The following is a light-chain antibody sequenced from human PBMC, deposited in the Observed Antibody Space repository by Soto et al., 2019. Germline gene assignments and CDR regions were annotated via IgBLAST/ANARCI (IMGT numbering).Light chain of an antibody. CDR2: AAS. CDR1: QSVSSSY. CDR3: QQYGSSPLT. Sequence: EIVLTQSPGTLSLSPGERATLPCRASQSVSSSYFAWYQQKPGQAPRLLIYAASSRATGIPDRFSGSGSGTDFTLTISRLEPEDFAVYYCQQYGSSPLTFGGGTKVEIK. V-gene: IGKV3-20*01. J-gene: IGKJ4*01.